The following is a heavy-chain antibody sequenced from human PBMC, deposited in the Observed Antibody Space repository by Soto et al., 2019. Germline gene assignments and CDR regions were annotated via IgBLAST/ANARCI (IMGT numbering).Heavy chain of an antibody. CDR1: GGSFSDYY. CDR3: ARGDSITMVRGVITHFDY. CDR2: INHSGNT. D-gene: IGHD3-10*01. J-gene: IGHJ4*02. Sequence: SETLSLTCGVYGGSFSDYYWSWIRQPPGKGLKWIGEINHSGNTNYNPSLKSRVTISVDTSKNQFSLKLSSVTAADTAVYYCARGDSITMVRGVITHFDYWGQGTLVTVSS. V-gene: IGHV4-34*01.